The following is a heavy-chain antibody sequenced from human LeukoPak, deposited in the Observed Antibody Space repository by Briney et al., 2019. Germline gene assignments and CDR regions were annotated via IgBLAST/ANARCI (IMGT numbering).Heavy chain of an antibody. CDR2: IYYSWST. D-gene: IGHD6-19*01. Sequence: PSETLSLTCTVSGGSISSYYWSWIRQPPGKGLEWIGYIYYSWSTNYNPSIKSRVTISVDTSKNQFSLKLSSVTAADTAVYYCARSLYSSGWYFDYWGQGTLVTVSS. CDR1: GGSISSYY. CDR3: ARSLYSSGWYFDY. J-gene: IGHJ4*02. V-gene: IGHV4-59*08.